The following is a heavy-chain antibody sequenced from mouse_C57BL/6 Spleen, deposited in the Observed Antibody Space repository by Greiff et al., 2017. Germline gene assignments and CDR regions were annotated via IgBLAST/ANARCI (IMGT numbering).Heavy chain of an antibody. V-gene: IGHV1-9*01. CDR2: IVPGSGNT. CDR3: TRIGYYGSSFDY. D-gene: IGHD1-1*01. Sequence: QVQLQQSGAELMKPGASVKLSCKATGYTFTGYWIEWVKQRPGHGLEWIGEIVPGSGNTNYNEKFKGKATFTADTSSNTAYVQLSSLTTEDSAIYYCTRIGYYGSSFDYWGQGTTLTVSS. CDR1: GYTFTGYW. J-gene: IGHJ2*01.